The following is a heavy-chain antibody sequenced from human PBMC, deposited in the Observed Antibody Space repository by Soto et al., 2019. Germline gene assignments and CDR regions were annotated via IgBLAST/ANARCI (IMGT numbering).Heavy chain of an antibody. J-gene: IGHJ6*02. D-gene: IGHD5-12*01. CDR2: IYHSGST. CDR3: ARDPNIVATRRDVYYYYGMDV. CDR1: GGSISSGGYS. Sequence: SETLSLTCAVSGGSISSGGYSWSWIRQPPGKGLEWIGYIYHSGSTYYNPSLKSRVTISVDRSKNQFSLKLSSVTAADTAVYYCARDPNIVATRRDVYYYYGMDVWGQGTTVTVSS. V-gene: IGHV4-30-2*01.